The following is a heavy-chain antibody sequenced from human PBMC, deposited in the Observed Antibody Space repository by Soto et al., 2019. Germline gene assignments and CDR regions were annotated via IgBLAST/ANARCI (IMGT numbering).Heavy chain of an antibody. J-gene: IGHJ4*02. D-gene: IGHD6-6*01. CDR2: INHSGST. CDR3: ARGPKAAQPFDY. CDR1: GGSFSGYY. Sequence: ETLSLTCAVYGGSFSGYYWSWIRQPPGKGLEWIGEINHSGSTNYNPSLKSRVTISVDTSKNQFSLKLSSVTAADTAVYYCARGPKAAQPFDYWGQGTLVTVSS. V-gene: IGHV4-34*01.